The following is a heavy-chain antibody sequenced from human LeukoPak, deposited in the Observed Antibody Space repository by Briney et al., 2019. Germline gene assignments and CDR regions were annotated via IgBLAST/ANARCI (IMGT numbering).Heavy chain of an antibody. CDR2: INPNSGGT. CDR1: GYTFTGYY. V-gene: IGHV1-2*02. J-gene: IGHJ6*02. D-gene: IGHD6-13*01. CDR3: ARVHKVAAAYYGMDV. Sequence: ASVKVSCKASGYTFTGYYMHWVRQAPGQGLEWMGWINPNSGGTNYAQKFQGRVTMTRDTSISTAYMELSRLRSDDTAVYYCARVHKVAAAYYGMDVWGQGTTVTVSS.